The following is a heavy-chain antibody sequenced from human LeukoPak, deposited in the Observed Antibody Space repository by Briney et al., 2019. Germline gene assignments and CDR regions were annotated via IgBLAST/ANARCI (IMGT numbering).Heavy chain of an antibody. D-gene: IGHD1-14*01. CDR3: TTEFSGSYNN. V-gene: IGHV3-15*01. J-gene: IGHJ4*02. CDR2: INRKTDGWTT. Sequence: GGSLRLSCAASGLTFSNAWMSWVRQAPGKGLELVGRINRKTDGWTTDLAAPVKDRFTISRDDSKTTLYLQMNSLKTENTAVYYCTTEFSGSYNNWGQGTLVTVSS. CDR1: GLTFSNAW.